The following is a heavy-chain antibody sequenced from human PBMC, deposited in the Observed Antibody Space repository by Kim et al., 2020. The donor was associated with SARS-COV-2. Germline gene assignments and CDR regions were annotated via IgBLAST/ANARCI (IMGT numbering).Heavy chain of an antibody. J-gene: IGHJ6*01. Sequence: SETLSLTCTVSGGSISSSSYYWGWIRQPPGKGLEWIGSIYYSGSTYYNPSLKSRVTISVDTSKNQFSLKLSSVTAADTAVYYCARLIWFGELFDYYYGM. CDR3: ARLIWFGELFDYYYGM. D-gene: IGHD3-10*01. CDR2: IYYSGST. V-gene: IGHV4-39*01. CDR1: GGSISSSSYY.